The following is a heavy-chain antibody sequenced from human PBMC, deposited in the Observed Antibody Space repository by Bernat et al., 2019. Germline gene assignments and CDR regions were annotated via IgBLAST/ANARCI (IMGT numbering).Heavy chain of an antibody. V-gene: IGHV1-69*01. Sequence: QVQLVQSGAEVKKPGSSVKVSCKASGGTFSSYAISWVRQAPGQGLEWMGGIIPIFGTANYAQKCKGRGTLTADESTSTAYMELSSLRSEDTAVYYCASWGGSPNWFDPWGQGTLVTVSS. J-gene: IGHJ5*02. CDR2: IIPIFGTA. CDR3: ASWGGSPNWFDP. D-gene: IGHD2-15*01. CDR1: GGTFSSYA.